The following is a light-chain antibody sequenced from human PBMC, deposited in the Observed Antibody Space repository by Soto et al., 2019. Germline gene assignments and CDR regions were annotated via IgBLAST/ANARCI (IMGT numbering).Light chain of an antibody. J-gene: IGKJ5*01. CDR3: QQRSNWPT. V-gene: IGKV3-11*01. CDR1: QSVSSH. Sequence: EVVLTQSPATLSLSPGDRATLSCRASQSVSSHFAWYQQKSGQAPRLLIYDASKRATGIPARFSGSGSGTDFTLTIGSLEPEDFAVYYCQQRSNWPTFGQGTRLEIK. CDR2: DAS.